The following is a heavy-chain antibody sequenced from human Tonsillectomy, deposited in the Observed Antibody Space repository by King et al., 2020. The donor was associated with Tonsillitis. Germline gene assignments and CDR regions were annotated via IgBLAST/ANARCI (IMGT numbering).Heavy chain of an antibody. CDR1: GFTFSTYW. D-gene: IGHD3-16*01. V-gene: IGHV3-7*03. CDR2: IKQDGSDN. CDR3: ASTWGAFDI. Sequence: VQLVETGGGLVQPGGSLRLSCAASGFTFSTYWMSWVRQAPGKGLGWVANIKQDGSDNYYVDSVKGRFTIARDNAKNSLYLQMNSLRAEDTAVYYCASTWGAFDIWGQGTMVTVSS. J-gene: IGHJ3*02.